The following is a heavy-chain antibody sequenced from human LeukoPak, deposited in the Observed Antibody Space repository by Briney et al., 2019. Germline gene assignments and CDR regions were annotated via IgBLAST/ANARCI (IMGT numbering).Heavy chain of an antibody. CDR2: INQDGSEK. V-gene: IGHV3-7*01. CDR1: GFAFGSEA. CDR3: ARDDSWSSDY. Sequence: GGSLRLSCAVSGFAFGSEAMSWVRQARGKGLEWVANINQDGSEKNHVDSVKGRFTISRDNGKNSLYLQINSLRAEDTAVYYCARDDSWSSDYWGQGTLVTVSS. J-gene: IGHJ4*02. D-gene: IGHD3-3*01.